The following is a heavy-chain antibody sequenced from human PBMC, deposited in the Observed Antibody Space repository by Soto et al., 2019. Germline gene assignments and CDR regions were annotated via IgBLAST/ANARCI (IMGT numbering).Heavy chain of an antibody. J-gene: IGHJ4*02. V-gene: IGHV4-59*08. CDR1: GGSISSYY. Sequence: PSETLSLTCTVSGGSISSYYWTWIRQPPGKGLEWIGYIYYSGSTNYNPSLKSRVTISVDTSKNQFSLKLNSVTAADTAVYYCARTYYYNSSPDYWGQGTLVTVSS. CDR3: ARTYYYNSSPDY. D-gene: IGHD3-22*01. CDR2: IYYSGST.